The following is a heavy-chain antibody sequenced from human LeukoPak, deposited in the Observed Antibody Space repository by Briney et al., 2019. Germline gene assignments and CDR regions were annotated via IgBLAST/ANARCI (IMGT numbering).Heavy chain of an antibody. CDR1: GDSVSSNSAA. Sequence: SQTLSLTCAISGDSVSSNSAAWNWIRQSPSRGLEWLGRTYYGSKWYNDFAISVRSRIIINPDTSKNQFSLQLTSVTPEDTAVYYCARDTWGDWKPQVPFDSWGQGTLVTVSS. D-gene: IGHD1-1*01. J-gene: IGHJ4*02. CDR3: ARDTWGDWKPQVPFDS. CDR2: TYYGSKWYN. V-gene: IGHV6-1*01.